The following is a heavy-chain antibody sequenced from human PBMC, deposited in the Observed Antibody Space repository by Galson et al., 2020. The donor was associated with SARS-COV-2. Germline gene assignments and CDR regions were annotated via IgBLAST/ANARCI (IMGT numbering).Heavy chain of an antibody. CDR3: ARASGDWRNGLYFQH. CDR2: ISYSGST. J-gene: IGHJ1*01. D-gene: IGHD1-1*01. V-gene: IGHV4-59*01. CDR1: DDSISNYY. Sequence: SETLSLTCTVSDDSISNYYWSWIRQPPGKGLEWIGYISYSGSTNYNPSLKSRVTILVDTSKNQFSLKLTSVTAADTAVYYCARASGDWRNGLYFQHWGQGTLVTVSS.